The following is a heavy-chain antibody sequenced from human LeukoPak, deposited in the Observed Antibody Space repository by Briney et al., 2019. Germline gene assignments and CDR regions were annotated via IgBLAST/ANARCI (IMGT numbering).Heavy chain of an antibody. Sequence: SETLSLTCTVSGGSISSYYWSWIRQPPGKGLEWIGHIYYSGSTNYNPSLKSRVTISVDTSKNQFSLKLSSVTAADTAVYYCAGSCSNYYYYGMDVWGQGTTVTVSS. D-gene: IGHD6-13*01. CDR3: AGSCSNYYYYGMDV. CDR1: GGSISSYY. J-gene: IGHJ6*02. V-gene: IGHV4-59*08. CDR2: IYYSGST.